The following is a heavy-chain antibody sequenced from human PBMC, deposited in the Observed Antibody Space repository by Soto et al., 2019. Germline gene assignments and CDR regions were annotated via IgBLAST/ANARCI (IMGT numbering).Heavy chain of an antibody. Sequence: EVQLLASGGGLVQPGGSLRLSCAASGFTFSSYAMSWVRQAPGKELEWVSAISGSGGSTYYADSVKGRFTISRDNSKITLYLQMDSLRAEDTAVYYCANRPRDDDSSADYWGQGTLVTVSS. D-gene: IGHD3-22*01. CDR3: ANRPRDDDSSADY. J-gene: IGHJ4*02. CDR1: GFTFSSYA. CDR2: ISGSGGST. V-gene: IGHV3-23*01.